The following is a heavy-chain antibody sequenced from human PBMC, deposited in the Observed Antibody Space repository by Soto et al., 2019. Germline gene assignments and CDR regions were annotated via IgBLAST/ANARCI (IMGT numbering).Heavy chain of an antibody. CDR1: GGSISSSSYY. Sequence: QLQLQESGPGLVKPSETLSLTCTVSGGSISSSSYYWGWIRQPPGKGLEWIGRIYYSGSTYYNPSLKSRVTISVDTSKNQFSLKLSSVTDVDTAVYYCARHLGSRVTVAGPDLGFDYWGQGTLVTVSS. CDR3: ARHLGSRVTVAGPDLGFDY. D-gene: IGHD6-19*01. V-gene: IGHV4-39*01. J-gene: IGHJ4*02. CDR2: IYYSGST.